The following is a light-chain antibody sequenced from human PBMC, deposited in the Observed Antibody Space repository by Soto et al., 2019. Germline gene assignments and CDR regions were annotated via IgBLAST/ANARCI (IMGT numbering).Light chain of an antibody. CDR2: GAS. CDR3: QQYCSSPWT. V-gene: IGKV3-20*01. CDR1: QSVSSSY. Sequence: EIVLTQSPGTLSLSPGERATLSCRASQSVSSSYLAWYQQKPGQAPRLLMYGASSRATGVPDRFSGSGSGTDFTLTISRLEPEDFAVYYCQQYCSSPWTFGQGTKGAFK. J-gene: IGKJ1*01.